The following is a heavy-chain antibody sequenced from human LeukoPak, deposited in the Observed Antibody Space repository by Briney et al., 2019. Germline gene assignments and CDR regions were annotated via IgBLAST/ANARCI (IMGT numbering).Heavy chain of an antibody. Sequence: GGSLRLSCAASGFTFSSYSMNWVRQAPGKGLGWVSSISSSSSYIYYADSVKGRFTISRDNAKNSLDLQMNSLRAEDTSVYYCARRYCSGGSCYVQDAFDIWGQGTMVTVSS. J-gene: IGHJ3*02. CDR1: GFTFSSYS. CDR3: ARRYCSGGSCYVQDAFDI. D-gene: IGHD2-15*01. V-gene: IGHV3-21*01. CDR2: ISSSSSYI.